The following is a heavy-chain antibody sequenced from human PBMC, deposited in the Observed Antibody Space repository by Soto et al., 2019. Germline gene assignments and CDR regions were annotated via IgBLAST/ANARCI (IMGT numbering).Heavy chain of an antibody. CDR3: AKGGGSKDYYDTSGYYLYYYCAMDV. Sequence: EVQLLESGGGLVQPGGSLRLSCAASGFTFSSYAMTWVRQAPGKGLEWVSALSGSGVSTYYADSVKGRFTISRDNTKTMLYPQMNSLRAEDTAVYYCAKGGGSKDYYDTSGYYLYYYCAMDVWGQGTTVTVSS. D-gene: IGHD3-22*01. CDR2: LSGSGVST. CDR1: GFTFSSYA. J-gene: IGHJ6*02. V-gene: IGHV3-23*01.